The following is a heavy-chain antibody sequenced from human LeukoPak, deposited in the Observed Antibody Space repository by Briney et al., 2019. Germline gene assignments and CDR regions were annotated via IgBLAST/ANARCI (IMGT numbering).Heavy chain of an antibody. D-gene: IGHD6-19*01. J-gene: IGHJ4*02. CDR1: GYTFTDYY. Sequence: ASVKVSCKASGYTFTDYYMHWLRQAPGQGLEWMGWMHPNSGGTNYAQKFQGRVTMTRDTSISTAYMDLSSLRSDDTAVYYCASRRPGVAVAGTEDYWGQGTLVTVSS. CDR2: MHPNSGGT. V-gene: IGHV1-2*02. CDR3: ASRRPGVAVAGTEDY.